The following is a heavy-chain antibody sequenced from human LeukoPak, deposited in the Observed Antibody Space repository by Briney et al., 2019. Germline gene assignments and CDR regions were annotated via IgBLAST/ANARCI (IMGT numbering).Heavy chain of an antibody. V-gene: IGHV1-2*02. J-gene: IGHJ6*02. CDR1: GGSFSRNA. CDR3: ARVPLNIVVVVAANYGMDV. Sequence: GASVKVSCKASGGSFSRNAISWVRQAPGQGLEWMGWINPNSGGTNYAQKFQGRVTMTRDTSISTAYMELSRLRSDDTAVYYCARVPLNIVVVVAANYGMDVWGQGTTVTVSS. CDR2: INPNSGGT. D-gene: IGHD2-15*01.